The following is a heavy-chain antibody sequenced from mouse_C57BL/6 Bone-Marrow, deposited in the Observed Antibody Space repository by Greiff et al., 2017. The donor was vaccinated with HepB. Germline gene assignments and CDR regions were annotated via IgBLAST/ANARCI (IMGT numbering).Heavy chain of an antibody. D-gene: IGHD1-1*01. CDR1: GFTFSSYA. Sequence: EVMLVESGGGLVKPGGSLKLSCAASGFTFSSYAMSWVRQTPEKRLEWVATISDGGSYTYYPDNVKGRFTISRDNAKNNLYLQMSHLKSEDTAMYYCARDPLYYYGSSYAMDYWGQGTSVTVSS. CDR3: ARDPLYYYGSSYAMDY. CDR2: ISDGGSYT. J-gene: IGHJ4*01. V-gene: IGHV5-4*01.